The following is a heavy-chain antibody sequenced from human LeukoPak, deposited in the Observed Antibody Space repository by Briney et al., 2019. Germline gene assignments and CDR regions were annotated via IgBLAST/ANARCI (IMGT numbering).Heavy chain of an antibody. CDR1: GFTFSYYE. Sequence: GGSLRLSCAASGFTFSYYEMNWVRQAPGKGLEWVSYTSSSGSSIFYADSVKGRFTISRDNAKNSLYLRMNSLRVEDTAVYYCARVGYSSGWNGFDIWGQGTMVTVSS. D-gene: IGHD6-19*01. CDR2: TSSSGSSI. J-gene: IGHJ3*02. CDR3: ARVGYSSGWNGFDI. V-gene: IGHV3-48*03.